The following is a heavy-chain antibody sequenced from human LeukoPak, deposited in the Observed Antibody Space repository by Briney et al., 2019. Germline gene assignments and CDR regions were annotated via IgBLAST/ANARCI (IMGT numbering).Heavy chain of an antibody. CDR1: GGSISSPIYF. D-gene: IGHD6-19*01. CDR3: ARAIYSSGWFFDY. Sequence: PSGTLSLTCTVSGGSISSPIYFWGWIRQPPGKGLEWIGSFYQSGNTYYNPSLESRLTVSADTSRNKISLKINSVTATDTAVYYCARAIYSSGWFFDYWGRGTLVTVAS. CDR2: FYQSGNT. J-gene: IGHJ4*02. V-gene: IGHV4-39*01.